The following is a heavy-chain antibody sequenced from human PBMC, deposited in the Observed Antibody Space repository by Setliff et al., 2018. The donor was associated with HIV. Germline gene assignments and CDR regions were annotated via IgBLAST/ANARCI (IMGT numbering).Heavy chain of an antibody. CDR3: ARTIAVAGNIDY. Sequence: GESLKISCKGSGYKFSNYWIGWVRQTPGKGLEWMGMIYPGDSDARYRPSFEGRVTMSADKSSSSAYLEWSSLTASDTAMYYCARTIAVAGNIDYWGQGTLVTSPQ. J-gene: IGHJ4*02. CDR2: IYPGDSDA. CDR1: GYKFSNYW. D-gene: IGHD6-19*01. V-gene: IGHV5-51*01.